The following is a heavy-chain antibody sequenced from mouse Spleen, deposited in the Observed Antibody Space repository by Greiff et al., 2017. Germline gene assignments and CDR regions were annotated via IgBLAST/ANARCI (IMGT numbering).Heavy chain of an antibody. J-gene: IGHJ3*01. CDR3: ACRQLVPFAY. V-gene: IGHV1-50*01. CDR2: IDPSDSYT. CDR1: GYTFTSYW. D-gene: IGHD4-1*02. Sequence: QVQLQQPGAELVKPGASVKLSCKASGYTFTSYWMQWVKQRPGQGLEWIGEIDPSDSYTNYNQKFKGKATLTVDTSSSTAYMQLSSLTSEDSAVYYCACRQLVPFAYWGQGTLVTVSA.